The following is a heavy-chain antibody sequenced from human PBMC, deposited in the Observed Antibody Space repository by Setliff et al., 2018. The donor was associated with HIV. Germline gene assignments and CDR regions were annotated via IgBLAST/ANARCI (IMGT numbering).Heavy chain of an antibody. Sequence: PGGSLRLSCAVSGFTFSSYSMNWVRQAPGKGLEWVASIKEDGSEKYYVDSVKGRFTISRDNAQNSLYLQMSSLKVEDTAVYYCARDLAYWGQGTLVTVSS. CDR2: IKEDGSEK. CDR3: ARDLAY. CDR1: GFTFSSYS. V-gene: IGHV3-7*03. J-gene: IGHJ4*02.